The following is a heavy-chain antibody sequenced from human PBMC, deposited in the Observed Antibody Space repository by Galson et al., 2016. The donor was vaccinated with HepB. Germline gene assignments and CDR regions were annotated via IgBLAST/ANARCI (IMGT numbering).Heavy chain of an antibody. CDR3: ANGMTTIGGFDY. CDR1: GFTFSTCG. V-gene: IGHV3-30*18. D-gene: IGHD5-24*01. Sequence: SLRLSCAASGFTFSTCGMHWVRQALGKGLEWVALISYDGSKKYYADSVKGRFTISRENSKDTLYLRMNSLRVEDTAIYICANGMTTIGGFDYWGQGTLVTVSS. J-gene: IGHJ4*02. CDR2: ISYDGSKK.